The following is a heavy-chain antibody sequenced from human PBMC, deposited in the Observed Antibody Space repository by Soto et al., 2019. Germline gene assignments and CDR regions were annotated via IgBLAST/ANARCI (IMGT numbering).Heavy chain of an antibody. CDR3: ERDWAAAGPFDY. CDR2: ISAYNGNT. D-gene: IGHD6-13*01. CDR1: GYTFTSYG. Sequence: QVQLVQSGAEVKKPGASVKVSCKASGYTFTSYGISWVRQAPGQGLEWMRWISAYNGNTNYAQSLQGRVTMTTATSTSTAYMELRSLRSDDTAVYYCERDWAAAGPFDYWGQGTLVTVSS. J-gene: IGHJ4*02. V-gene: IGHV1-18*01.